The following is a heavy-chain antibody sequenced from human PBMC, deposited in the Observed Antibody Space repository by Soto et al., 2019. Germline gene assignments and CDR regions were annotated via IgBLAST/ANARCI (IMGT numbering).Heavy chain of an antibody. CDR2: INPNSGGA. CDR3: VKDRDSNSWPSRDV. CDR1: GYTFTGYY. J-gene: IGHJ6*02. Sequence: GASVKVSCKASGYTFTGYYMHWVRQAPGQGLEWMGWINPNSGGAKYAQKLQGRVIMTTDTSTSTAYMELRSLRSDDTAVYYCVKDRDSNSWPSRDVWGPGTTVTVSS. D-gene: IGHD3-22*01. V-gene: IGHV1-2*02.